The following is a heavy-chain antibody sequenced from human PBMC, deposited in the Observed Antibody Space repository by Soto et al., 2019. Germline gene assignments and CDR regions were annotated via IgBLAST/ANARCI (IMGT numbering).Heavy chain of an antibody. CDR3: ARGLSTTGYPRGFLFDY. CDR1: GGSFSGYY. CDR2: INHSGST. V-gene: IGHV4-34*01. D-gene: IGHD1-1*01. Sequence: PSETLSLPCAVYGGSFSGYYWSWIRQPPGKGLEWIGEINHSGSTNYNPSLNSRVTISVDTSKNQFSLKLSSVTAADTAVYYCARGLSTTGYPRGFLFDYWGQGTLVTVSS. J-gene: IGHJ4*02.